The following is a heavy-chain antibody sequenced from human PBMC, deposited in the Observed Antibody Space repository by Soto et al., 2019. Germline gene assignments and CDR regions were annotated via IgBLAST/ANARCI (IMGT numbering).Heavy chain of an antibody. D-gene: IGHD3-10*01. V-gene: IGHV3-13*04. CDR2: IGTAGDT. J-gene: IGHJ6*02. Sequence: GGSLRLSCAASGFTFSSYDMHWVRQATGKGLEWVSAIGTAGDTYYPGSVKGRFTISRENAKNSLYLQMNSLRAGDTAVYYCARRLGTMIRGLINYYYAMDVWGQGTTVTVSS. CDR3: ARRLGTMIRGLINYYYAMDV. CDR1: GFTFSSYD.